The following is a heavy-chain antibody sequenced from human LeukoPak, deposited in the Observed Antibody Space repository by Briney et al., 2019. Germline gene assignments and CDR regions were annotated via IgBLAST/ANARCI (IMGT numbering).Heavy chain of an antibody. V-gene: IGHV3-30*18. J-gene: IGHJ4*02. CDR2: ISYDGSNK. CDR3: AKDLDYSDLGYYFDY. Sequence: SLRLSCAAAGFTFSSYGMHWVRQAPGKGLEWVAVISYDGSNKYYADSVKGRFTISRDNSKNTLYLQMNSLRAEDTAVYYCAKDLDYSDLGYYFDYWGQGTLVTVSS. CDR1: GFTFSSYG. D-gene: IGHD4-11*01.